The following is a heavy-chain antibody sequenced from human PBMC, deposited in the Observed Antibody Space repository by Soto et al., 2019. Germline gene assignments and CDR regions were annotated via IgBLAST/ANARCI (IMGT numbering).Heavy chain of an antibody. Sequence: GGSLRLSCSASEFTFSHFSMHWVRQAPGKGLKYVSGISSDGVSTYYADSVKGRFTISRDNSKNTLYLQMSSLRPEDTAVYFCVNPRSTMIYPLYWGQAILVNV. CDR2: ISSDGVST. V-gene: IGHV3-64D*08. CDR1: EFTFSHFS. CDR3: VNPRSTMIYPLY. D-gene: IGHD2-8*01. J-gene: IGHJ4*02.